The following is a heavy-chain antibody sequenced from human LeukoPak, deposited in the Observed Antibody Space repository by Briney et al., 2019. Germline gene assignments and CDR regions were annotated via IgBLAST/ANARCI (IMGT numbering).Heavy chain of an antibody. J-gene: IGHJ4*02. CDR2: IYTSGST. V-gene: IGHV4-61*02. Sequence: KASETLSLTCTVSGGSISSGSYYWSWIRQPAGKGLEWIGRIYTSGSTNYNPSLKSRVTISVDTSKNQFSLKLSSVTAADTAVYYCASEDCSSTSCYRFSYWGQGTLVTVSS. CDR1: GGSISSGSYY. D-gene: IGHD2-2*01. CDR3: ASEDCSSTSCYRFSY.